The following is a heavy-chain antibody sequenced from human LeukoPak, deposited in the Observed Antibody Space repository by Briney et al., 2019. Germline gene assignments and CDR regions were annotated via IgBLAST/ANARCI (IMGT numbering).Heavy chain of an antibody. J-gene: IGHJ6*04. CDR2: IYYSGST. Sequence: GTLRLSCAASGFTFSSYGMSWIRQPPGKGLEWIGSIYYSGSTYYNPSLKSRVTISVDTSKNQFSLKLSSVTAADTAVYYCARVRPMDVWGKGTTVTVSS. V-gene: IGHV4-39*07. CDR3: ARVRPMDV. CDR1: GFTFSSYG.